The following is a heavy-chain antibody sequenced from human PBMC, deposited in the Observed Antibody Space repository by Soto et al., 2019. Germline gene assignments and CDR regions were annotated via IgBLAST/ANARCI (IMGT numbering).Heavy chain of an antibody. CDR3: ARVMYATWSSFDY. Sequence: GGSLRLSCAASGFTFSSYGMHWVRQAPGKGLEWVAVIWYDGSNKYYADSVKGRFTISRDNSKNTLYLQMNSLRAEDTAVYYCARVMYATWSSFDYWGQGTLVTVSS. V-gene: IGHV3-33*01. D-gene: IGHD2-8*01. J-gene: IGHJ4*02. CDR1: GFTFSSYG. CDR2: IWYDGSNK.